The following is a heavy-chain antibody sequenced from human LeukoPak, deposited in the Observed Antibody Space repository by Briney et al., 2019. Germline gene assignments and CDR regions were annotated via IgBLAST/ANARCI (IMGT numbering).Heavy chain of an antibody. CDR1: GFIFRRYG. CDR2: IWYDGSNK. J-gene: IGHJ1*01. V-gene: IGHV3-33*06. D-gene: IGHD6-19*01. Sequence: PGRSLRLSCAASGFIFRRYGMHWVRQAPGKGLEWVAFIWYDGSNKYYADSVKGRFTISRDNCKNTLYLQMHSLRAEDTAVDYCAKDFFPLSSGWYFGYFQHWGQGTLVTVSP. CDR3: AKDFFPLSSGWYFGYFQH.